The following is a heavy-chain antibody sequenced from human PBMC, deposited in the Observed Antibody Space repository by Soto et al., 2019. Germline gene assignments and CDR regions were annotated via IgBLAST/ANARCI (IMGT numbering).Heavy chain of an antibody. CDR2: INHSGST. CDR3: ARGRAPTNTVNYYYYMDV. D-gene: IGHD4-4*01. CDR1: GGSFSGYY. J-gene: IGHJ6*03. Sequence: PSETLSLTCAVYGGSFSGYYWSWIRQPPGKGLEWIGEINHSGSTNYNPSLKSRVTISVDTSKNQFSLKLSSVTAADTAVYYCARGRAPTNTVNYYYYMDVWGKGTTVTVSS. V-gene: IGHV4-34*01.